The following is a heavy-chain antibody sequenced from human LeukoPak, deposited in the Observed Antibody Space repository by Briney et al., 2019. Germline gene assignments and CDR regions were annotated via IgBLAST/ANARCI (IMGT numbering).Heavy chain of an antibody. CDR2: SGAAT. J-gene: IGHJ6*02. V-gene: IGHV3-23*01. CDR1: GFSISNSV. CDR3: AKARGPREGVIAAIYYSGMDV. D-gene: IGHD2-15*01. Sequence: GGSLRLSCGASGFSISNSVVSWVRQAPEKGLEWVSGSGAATYYADSVKGRFTVFRDDSKNTLDLQMNSLRVEDTAVYYCAKARGPREGVIAAIYYSGMDVWGQGTTVTVSS.